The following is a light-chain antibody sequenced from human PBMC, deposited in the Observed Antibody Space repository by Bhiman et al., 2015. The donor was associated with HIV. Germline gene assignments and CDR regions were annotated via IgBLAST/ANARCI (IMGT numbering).Light chain of an antibody. Sequence: QSALTQPASVSGSPGQSITISCTGASSDVGSYDLVSWYQQHPGKVPKLMIYKISNRPSGVSNRFSGSKSGNTASLTISGLQAEDEADYYCSSLTSSLTYVFGTGTNVTVL. CDR2: KIS. CDR1: SSDVGSYDL. J-gene: IGLJ1*01. V-gene: IGLV2-14*02. CDR3: SSLTSSLTYV.